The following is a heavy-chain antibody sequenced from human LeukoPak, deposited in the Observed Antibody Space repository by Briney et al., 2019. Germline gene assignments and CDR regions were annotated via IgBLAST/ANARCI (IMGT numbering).Heavy chain of an antibody. Sequence: SETLSLTCTASGGSISSYSWIWISQPPGKGMKWIGSIHYSGSTYYNPSLKSRFTISVDTSKNQFSLKLSSVTAADTAVYYCAGRARTYFDYWGQGTLVTVSS. D-gene: IGHD1/OR15-1a*01. CDR2: IHYSGST. J-gene: IGHJ4*02. CDR1: GGSISSYS. CDR3: AGRARTYFDY. V-gene: IGHV4-39*01.